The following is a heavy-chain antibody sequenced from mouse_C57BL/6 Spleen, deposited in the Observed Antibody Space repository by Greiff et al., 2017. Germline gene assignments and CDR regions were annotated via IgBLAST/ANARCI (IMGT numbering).Heavy chain of an antibody. CDR1: GFNIKDDY. Sequence: EVKLVESGAELVRPGASVKLSCTASGFNIKDDYMHWVKQRPEQGLEWIGWIDPENGDTEYASKFQGKATITADTSANTAYLQLSSLTSEDTAVYYCTDSNFFAYWGQGTLVTVSA. D-gene: IGHD2-5*01. CDR3: TDSNFFAY. J-gene: IGHJ3*01. CDR2: IDPENGDT. V-gene: IGHV14-4*01.